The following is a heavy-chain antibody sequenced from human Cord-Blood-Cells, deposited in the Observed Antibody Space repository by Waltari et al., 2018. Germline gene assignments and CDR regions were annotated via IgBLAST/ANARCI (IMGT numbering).Heavy chain of an antibody. CDR2: FDTEEGET. CDR3: ATDPQTGDDY. CDR1: GYTLAELS. Sequence: QVQLVQSGAEVQTPGASVKVSCKVSGYTLAELSTHGVRQAPGKGLEWMGGFDTEEGETIYAQKFQGRVTMTEDTSTDTAYMELSSLRSEDTAVYYCATDPQTGDDYWGQGTLVTVSS. J-gene: IGHJ4*02. D-gene: IGHD7-27*01. V-gene: IGHV1-24*01.